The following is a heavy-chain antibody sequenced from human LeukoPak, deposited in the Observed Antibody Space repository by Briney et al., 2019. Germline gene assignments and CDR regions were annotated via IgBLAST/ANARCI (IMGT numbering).Heavy chain of an antibody. CDR1: GYTFTVHY. CDR3: ARVPRPKYAGGQWDGDY. D-gene: IGHD1-26*01. CDR2: INPSSGDT. J-gene: IGHJ4*02. V-gene: IGHV1-2*02. Sequence: GASVKVSCKTSGYTFTVHYVHWVRQAPGQGLEWMGWINPSSGDTNYAQKFQGRVTMTRDTSISTAYMDLSRLRSDDTAVYYCARVPRPKYAGGQWDGDYWGQGTLVTVSS.